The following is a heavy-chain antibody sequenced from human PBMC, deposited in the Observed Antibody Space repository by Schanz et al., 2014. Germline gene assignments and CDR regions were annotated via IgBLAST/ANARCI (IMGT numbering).Heavy chain of an antibody. J-gene: IGHJ6*02. CDR1: GFTFNSYA. CDR2: ISHSGGSK. D-gene: IGHD2-15*01. Sequence: DVQLLESGGGLVQPGGSLRLSYAASGFTFNSYAMTWVRQAPGKGLEWVSSISHSGGSKYYADSVKGRFTISRDNSENTLYLQMNSLSADDTAVFYCAKGMGYCSGGTCYDYYYYGLDVWGQGTTVTVSS. CDR3: AKGMGYCSGGTCYDYYYYGLDV. V-gene: IGHV3-23*01.